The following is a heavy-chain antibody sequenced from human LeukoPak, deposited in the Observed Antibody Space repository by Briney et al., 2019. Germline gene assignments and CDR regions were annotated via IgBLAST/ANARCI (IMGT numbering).Heavy chain of an antibody. CDR2: IQSDGSIE. J-gene: IGHJ4*02. D-gene: IGHD3-9*01. Sequence: QPGRSLRLSCAASGFTFSYYGMPWVRQAPGKGLEWVAAIQSDGSIEYYADSVKGRLIISRDNSKNTLFLQMNSLRADDTAVYYCARGSTSDILTGTAFDYWGQGTLVTVSS. CDR3: ARGSTSDILTGTAFDY. V-gene: IGHV3-33*01. CDR1: GFTFSYYG.